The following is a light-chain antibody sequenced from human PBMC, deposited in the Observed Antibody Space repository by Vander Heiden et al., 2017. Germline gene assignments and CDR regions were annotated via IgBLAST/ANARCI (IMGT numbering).Light chain of an antibody. CDR1: HDISNY. Sequence: DIQMTQSPSSLSASVGDRVTITCRASHDISNYLNWYQQKPRKAPKLLIYTTSRLYSGVPSRFSGSGSGTDFTLTISSLQPEDFATYYCQQSFSTPPYTFGPGTKLEIK. CDR2: TTS. CDR3: QQSFSTPPYT. J-gene: IGKJ2*01. V-gene: IGKV1-39*01.